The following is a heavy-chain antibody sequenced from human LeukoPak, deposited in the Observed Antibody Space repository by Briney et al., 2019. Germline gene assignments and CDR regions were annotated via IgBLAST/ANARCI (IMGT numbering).Heavy chain of an antibody. V-gene: IGHV1-2*02. D-gene: IGHD1-26*01. CDR2: INPDSGGT. J-gene: IGHJ4*02. CDR1: GYTFTGYY. CDR3: ARDFGGSYRFVDY. Sequence: ASVKVSCKTSGYTFTGYYMHWVRRAPGQGLEWMGWINPDSGGTNYAQKFQGRVTMTRDTSISTAYMELSSLTSDDTAVYYCARDFGGSYRFVDYWGQGTLVTVSS.